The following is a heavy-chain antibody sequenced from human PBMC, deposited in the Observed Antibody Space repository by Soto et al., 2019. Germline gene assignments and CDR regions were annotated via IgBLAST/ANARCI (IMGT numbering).Heavy chain of an antibody. D-gene: IGHD3-22*01. CDR2: ISAYNGNT. V-gene: IGHV1-18*01. Sequence: GASLKVSCKASGYTFTSYGISWVRQAPGQGLEWMGWISAYNGNTNYAQKLQGRVTMTTDTSTSTAYMELRSLRSDDTAVYYCARVRDYDDSSGYYVDYWGQGTLVTVSS. J-gene: IGHJ4*02. CDR3: ARVRDYDDSSGYYVDY. CDR1: GYTFTSYG.